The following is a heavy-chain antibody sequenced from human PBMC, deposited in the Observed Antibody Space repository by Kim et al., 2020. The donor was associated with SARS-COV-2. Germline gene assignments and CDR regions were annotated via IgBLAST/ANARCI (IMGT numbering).Heavy chain of an antibody. Sequence: GGSLRLSCAASGFTFSSYGMHWVRQAPGKGLEWVAVIWYDGSNKYYADSVKGRFTISRDNSKNTLYLQMNSLRAEDTAVYYCAKDRLWFGELFTEDYGMDVWGQGTTVTVSS. J-gene: IGHJ6*02. CDR3: AKDRLWFGELFTEDYGMDV. CDR2: IWYDGSNK. CDR1: GFTFSSYG. V-gene: IGHV3-33*06. D-gene: IGHD3-10*01.